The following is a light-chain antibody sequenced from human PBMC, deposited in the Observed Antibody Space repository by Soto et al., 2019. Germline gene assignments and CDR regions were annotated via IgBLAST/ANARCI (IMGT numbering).Light chain of an antibody. V-gene: IGKV1-5*03. CDR2: KAS. Sequence: DIPMTQSPSTVSASVGDRVTITCRASDSISTWLAWYQQKPGKAPKLLIFKASSLGSGVPSRFSGRGFGTEFTLTISSLQPDDFATYYCQQYNSYTWTFGQGTKVDI. J-gene: IGKJ1*01. CDR3: QQYNSYTWT. CDR1: DSISTW.